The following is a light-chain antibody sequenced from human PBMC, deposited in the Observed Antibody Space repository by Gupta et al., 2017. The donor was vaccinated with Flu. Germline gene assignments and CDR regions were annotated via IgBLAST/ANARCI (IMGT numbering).Light chain of an antibody. J-gene: IGKJ1*01. CDR3: QQSYSNRWT. CDR1: QSISTY. Sequence: PSSLSASVGDRVTITCRASQSISTYLNWYQQKPGKAPKLLIYAASSLQTGVPSRFSGSGSGTDFTLTISSLQPEDFATYYCQQSYSNRWTFGQGTKVEIK. V-gene: IGKV1-39*01. CDR2: AAS.